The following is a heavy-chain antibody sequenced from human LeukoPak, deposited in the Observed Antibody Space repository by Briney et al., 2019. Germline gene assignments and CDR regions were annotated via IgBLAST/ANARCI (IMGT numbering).Heavy chain of an antibody. D-gene: IGHD6-13*01. CDR1: GYTFTDHY. CDR3: TTNAAALDY. CDR2: MNPSDNGV. V-gene: IGHV1-2*02. Sequence: ASVKVSCKASGYTFTDHYIHWVRQAPGQGLEWMGWMNPSDNGVNYAQKFQGRVAMTRDTSISTAYVEVTRLTSDDTAVYYCTTNAAALDYWGQGTLVTVSS. J-gene: IGHJ4*02.